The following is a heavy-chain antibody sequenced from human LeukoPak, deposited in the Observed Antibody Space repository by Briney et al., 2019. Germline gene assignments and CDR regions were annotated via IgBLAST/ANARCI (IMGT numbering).Heavy chain of an antibody. CDR2: ISYDRSNK. CDR3: AKDHDIVVVPAFDY. D-gene: IGHD2-2*01. V-gene: IGHV3-30*18. CDR1: GFTFSSYG. Sequence: PGGSLRLSCAASGFTFSSYGMHWVRQAPGKGLEWVAVISYDRSNKYYADSVKGRFTISRDNSKNTLCLQMNSLRAEDTAVYYCAKDHDIVVVPAFDYWGQGTLVTVSS. J-gene: IGHJ4*02.